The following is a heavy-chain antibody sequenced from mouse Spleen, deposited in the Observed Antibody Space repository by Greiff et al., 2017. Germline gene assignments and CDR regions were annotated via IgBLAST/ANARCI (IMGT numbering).Heavy chain of an antibody. V-gene: IGHV1-9*01. J-gene: IGHJ3*01. Sequence: QVQLKESGAELMKPGASVKLSCKATGYTFTGYWIEWVKQRPGHGLEWIGEILPGSGSTNYNEKFKGKATFTADTSSNTAYMQLSSLTTEDSAIYYCARTARATRFAYWGQGTLVTVSA. CDR2: ILPGSGST. CDR1: GYTFTGYW. CDR3: ARTARATRFAY. D-gene: IGHD3-2*01.